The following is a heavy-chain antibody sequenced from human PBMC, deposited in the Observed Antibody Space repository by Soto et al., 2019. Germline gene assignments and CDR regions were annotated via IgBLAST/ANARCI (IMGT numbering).Heavy chain of an antibody. CDR2: ISSSSSYI. D-gene: IGHD2-2*01. J-gene: IGHJ6*02. CDR1: GFTFSSYS. CDR3: SRERDCSSTSCSHCYYGMDV. V-gene: IGHV3-21*01. Sequence: GGSLRLSCAASGFTFSSYSMNWVRQAPGKGLEWVSSISSSSSYIYYADSVKGRFTTSRDNAKNSLYLQMNSLRAEDTAVYYCSRERDCSSTSCSHCYYGMDVWGQGTTVTVS.